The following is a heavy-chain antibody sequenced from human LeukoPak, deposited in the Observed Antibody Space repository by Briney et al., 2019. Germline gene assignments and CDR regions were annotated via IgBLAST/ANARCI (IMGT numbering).Heavy chain of an antibody. V-gene: IGHV3-33*06. CDR1: GFTFSSYG. CDR2: IWYDGSNK. CDR3: AKEAYIEMATITPDY. D-gene: IGHD5-24*01. J-gene: IGHJ4*02. Sequence: GRSLRLSCAASGFTFSSYGMHWVRQAPGKGLEWVAVIWYDGSNKYYADSVKGRFTISRDNSKNTLYLQMNSLRAEDTAVYYCAKEAYIEMATITPDYRGQGTLVTVSS.